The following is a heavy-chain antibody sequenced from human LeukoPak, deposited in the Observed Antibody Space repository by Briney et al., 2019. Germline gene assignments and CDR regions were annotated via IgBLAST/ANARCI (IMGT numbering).Heavy chain of an antibody. D-gene: IGHD4-17*01. CDR2: IIPIFGTA. CDR3: ARDLSSDYGDYAGY. CDR1: GGTFSSYA. Sequence: ASVKVSCKASGGTFSSYAISWVRQAPGQGLDWMGGIIPIFGTANYAQKFQGRVTITADESTSTAYMELSSLRSEDTAVYYCARDLSSDYGDYAGYWGQGTLVTVSS. J-gene: IGHJ4*02. V-gene: IGHV1-69*13.